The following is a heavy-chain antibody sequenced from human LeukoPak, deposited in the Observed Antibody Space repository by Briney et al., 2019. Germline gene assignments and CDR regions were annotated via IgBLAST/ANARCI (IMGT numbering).Heavy chain of an antibody. CDR3: ARDSPSCTNGVCPWYFDY. CDR2: IKQDGSEK. D-gene: IGHD2-8*01. Sequence: GGSLRLSCAASGFTFSSYWMSWVRQAPGKGLEWVANIKQDGSEKYYVDSVKGRFTISRDNAKDSLYLQMNSLRAEDTAVYYCARDSPSCTNGVCPWYFDYWGQGTLVTVSS. J-gene: IGHJ4*02. V-gene: IGHV3-7*01. CDR1: GFTFSSYW.